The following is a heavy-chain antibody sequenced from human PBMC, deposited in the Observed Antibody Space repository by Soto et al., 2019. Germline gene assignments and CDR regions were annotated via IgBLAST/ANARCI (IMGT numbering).Heavy chain of an antibody. Sequence: QVQLVESGGGVVQPGRSLRLSCAASGFTFSSYGMHWVRQAPGKGLEWVAVISYDGSNKYYADSVKGRFTISRDNSKNTLYLQMNSLRAEDTAVYYCAKDRNVHYYDSSGLGYWGQGTLVTVSS. J-gene: IGHJ4*02. CDR1: GFTFSSYG. V-gene: IGHV3-30*18. CDR2: ISYDGSNK. D-gene: IGHD3-22*01. CDR3: AKDRNVHYYDSSGLGY.